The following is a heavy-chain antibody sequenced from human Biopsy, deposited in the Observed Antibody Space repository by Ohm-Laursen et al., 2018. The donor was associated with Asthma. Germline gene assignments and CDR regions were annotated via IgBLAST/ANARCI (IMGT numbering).Heavy chain of an antibody. J-gene: IGHJ3*02. CDR2: IYKSGQV. V-gene: IGHV4-59*04. D-gene: IGHD1-26*01. CDR3: ARQKLVAAEGPFEM. Sequence: SETLSLTCPVYGGSFSSNYWSWIRQPPGKGLEWIGNIYKSGQVYYNLSLKSRVTISVDTSKNPFSLQLRSVTAADTAVYYCARQKLVAAEGPFEMWGQGTMVIVSS. CDR1: GGSFSSNY.